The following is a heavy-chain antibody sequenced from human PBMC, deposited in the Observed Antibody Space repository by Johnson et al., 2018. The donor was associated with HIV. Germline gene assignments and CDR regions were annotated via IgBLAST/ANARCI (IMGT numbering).Heavy chain of an antibody. D-gene: IGHD6-6*01. CDR2: IKQDGSEK. J-gene: IGHJ3*02. Sequence: VQLVESGGGLVQPGGSLRLSCAASGLTFSSYWMSWVRQAPGKGLEWVANIKQDGSEKYYVDSVKGRFTISRDNAQNSLYLQMNSLRAEDTAVYYCARDCGSSCTFDIWGQGTMVTVSS. CDR3: ARDCGSSCTFDI. V-gene: IGHV3-7*05. CDR1: GLTFSSYW.